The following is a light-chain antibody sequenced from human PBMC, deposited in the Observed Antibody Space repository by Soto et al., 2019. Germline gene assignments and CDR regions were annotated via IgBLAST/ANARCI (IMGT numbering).Light chain of an antibody. Sequence: DIQMTQSPSTLSASVGDRVTITCRASQSISSWLAWYQQKPGKAPKLLIYKASSLESGVPSRFSGSGSETEFTLTISSLQPDDFATYYCQHYNNYFGGGTKVEIK. V-gene: IGKV1-5*03. CDR2: KAS. J-gene: IGKJ4*01. CDR3: QHYNNY. CDR1: QSISSW.